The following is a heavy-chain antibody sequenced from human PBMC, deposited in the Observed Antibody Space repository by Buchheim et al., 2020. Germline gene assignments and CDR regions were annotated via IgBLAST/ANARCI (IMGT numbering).Heavy chain of an antibody. CDR3: GDPPAAV. CDR1: GDSISSSRW. D-gene: IGHD2-21*01. J-gene: IGHJ4*02. V-gene: IGHV4-4*02. CDR2: IYHTGDT. Sequence: VQLQESGPRLVKPSGTLSLTCAVSGDSISSSRWWTWVRQPPGKGLEWIGEIYHTGDTNYNASLGGRVTISIDKSRNQFSLGRTSVTEADTAVYYWGDPPAAVWGQGTL.